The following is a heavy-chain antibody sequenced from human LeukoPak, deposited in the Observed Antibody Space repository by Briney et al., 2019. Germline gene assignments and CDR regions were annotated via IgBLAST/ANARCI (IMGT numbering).Heavy chain of an antibody. D-gene: IGHD1-1*01. J-gene: IGHJ4*02. V-gene: IGHV4-39*01. CDR1: GGSISSSSYY. Sequence: SETLSLTCTVSGGSISSSSYYWGWIRQPPGKGLEWIGSIYYSGSTYYNPSLKSRVTISVDTSKNQFSLKLSSVTDADTAVYYCARATATGSWGLFDYWAQGTQVIVSS. CDR3: ARATATGSWGLFDY. CDR2: IYYSGST.